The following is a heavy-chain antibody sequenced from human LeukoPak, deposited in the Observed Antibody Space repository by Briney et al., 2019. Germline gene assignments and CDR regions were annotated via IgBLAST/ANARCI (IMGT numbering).Heavy chain of an antibody. V-gene: IGHV3-23*01. D-gene: IGHD3-10*01. CDR1: GFTFSSYA. J-gene: IGHJ4*02. Sequence: PGGSLRLSCAASGFTFSSYAMSWVRQAPGKGLEWVSAISGSGGSTYYADSVKGRFTISRDNSKNTLYLQMNSLRAEDTAVYYCAKGEAFRELSTSFDYWGQGTLVTVSS. CDR2: ISGSGGST. CDR3: AKGEAFRELSTSFDY.